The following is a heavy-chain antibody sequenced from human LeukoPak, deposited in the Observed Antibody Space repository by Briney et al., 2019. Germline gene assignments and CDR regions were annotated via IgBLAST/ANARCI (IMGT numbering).Heavy chain of an antibody. CDR3: AREASYGYVGIDY. CDR2: IYTSGST. J-gene: IGHJ4*02. CDR1: GGSISSGSYY. Sequence: KPSQTLSLTCPDSGGSISSGSYYWSWIRQPAGKGLEWIGRIYTSGSTNYNPSLTSRVTISVDTSKNQFPLKLSSVTAADTAVYYCAREASYGYVGIDYWGQGTLVTVSS. D-gene: IGHD5-18*01. V-gene: IGHV4-61*02.